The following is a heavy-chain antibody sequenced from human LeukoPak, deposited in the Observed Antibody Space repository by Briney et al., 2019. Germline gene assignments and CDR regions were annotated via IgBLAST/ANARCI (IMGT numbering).Heavy chain of an antibody. CDR2: INPNSGGT. CDR3: ARDRVGTTVTPYYFDY. Sequence: ASVKVSCKACGYTFTGYYMHWVRQAPGQGLEWMGWINPNSGGTNYAQKFQGRVTMTRDTSISTAYMELSRLRSDDTAVYYCARDRVGTTVTPYYFDYWGQGTLVTVSS. D-gene: IGHD4-17*01. J-gene: IGHJ4*02. CDR1: GYTFTGYY. V-gene: IGHV1-2*02.